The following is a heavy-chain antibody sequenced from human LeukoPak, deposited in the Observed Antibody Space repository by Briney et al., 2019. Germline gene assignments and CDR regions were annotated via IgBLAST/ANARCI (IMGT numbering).Heavy chain of an antibody. CDR2: IQYDGSTT. J-gene: IGHJ3*02. Sequence: GGSLRLSYAAGGFSCSSYWRQWVRQAQGKGMVWGARIQYDGSTTNYEDSGKGRITISRDNAKKTLYVQMNSLRAEDTAVYYCARALVAGVTLNALDIWGRGTMVTVSS. CDR3: ARALVAGVTLNALDI. CDR1: GFSCSSYW. D-gene: IGHD2-15*01. V-gene: IGHV3-74*01.